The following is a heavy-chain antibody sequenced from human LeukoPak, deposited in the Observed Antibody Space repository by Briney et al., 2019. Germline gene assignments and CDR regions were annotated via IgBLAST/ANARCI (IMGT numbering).Heavy chain of an antibody. CDR2: INPNSGGT. V-gene: IGHV1-2*04. CDR1: GYTFTGYY. J-gene: IGHJ4*02. CDR3: ARGSPYYYDSSGYPDY. Sequence: ASVKVSCKASGYTFTGYYMHWVRQAPGQGLEWMGWINPNSGGTNYAQKFQGWVTMTRGTSISTAYMELSRLRSDDTAVYYCARGSPYYYDSSGYPDYWGQGTLVTVSS. D-gene: IGHD3-22*01.